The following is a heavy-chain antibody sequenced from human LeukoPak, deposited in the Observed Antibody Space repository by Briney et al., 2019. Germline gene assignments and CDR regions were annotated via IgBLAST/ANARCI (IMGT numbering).Heavy chain of an antibody. CDR1: GGSISSSSYY. Sequence: SSETLSLTCTVSGGSISSSSYYWGWIRQPPGKGLEWIGSIYYSGSTYYNPSLKSRVTISVDTSKNQFSLKLSSVTAADTAVYYCARGGSTKELWPFDYWGQGTLVTVSS. J-gene: IGHJ4*02. V-gene: IGHV4-39*07. D-gene: IGHD5-18*01. CDR2: IYYSGST. CDR3: ARGGSTKELWPFDY.